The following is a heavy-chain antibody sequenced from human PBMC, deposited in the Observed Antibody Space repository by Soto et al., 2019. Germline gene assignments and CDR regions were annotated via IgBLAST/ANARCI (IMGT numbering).Heavy chain of an antibody. D-gene: IGHD6-19*01. Sequence: GGSLRLSCAASGFTFNSYAMSWVRQAPGKGLEWVSTISGSGVSTYYADSVKGRFTFSRDSSKNTLYLQMNSLRAEDTAVYYCAKRGRGAVAFDYWGQGTLVTVSS. CDR3: AKRGRGAVAFDY. J-gene: IGHJ4*02. CDR2: ISGSGVST. CDR1: GFTFNSYA. V-gene: IGHV3-23*01.